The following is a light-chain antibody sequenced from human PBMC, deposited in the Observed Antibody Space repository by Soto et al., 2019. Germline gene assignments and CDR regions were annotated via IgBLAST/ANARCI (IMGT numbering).Light chain of an antibody. V-gene: IGKV3-20*01. J-gene: IGKJ2*01. Sequence: EIVLTQSPGTLSLSPGERATLSCRASQSVSGTSLAWYQQKPGQAPRLIIFETSSRATGIPDRFSGSGSGTDFTLTISRLEPEDFAVYYCQQFGGSPMYTFGQGTTLEI. CDR1: QSVSGTS. CDR2: ETS. CDR3: QQFGGSPMYT.